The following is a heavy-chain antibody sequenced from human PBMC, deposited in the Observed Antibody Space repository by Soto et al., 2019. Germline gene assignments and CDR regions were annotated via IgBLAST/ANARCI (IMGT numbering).Heavy chain of an antibody. CDR3: ARAAYCGGDCYSILDYYYYGMDV. V-gene: IGHV1-69*13. Sequence: GASVKVSCKASGGTFSSYAISWVRQAPGQGLEWMGGIIPIFGTANYAQKFQGRVTITADESTSTAYMELSSLRSEDTAVYYCARAAYCGGDCYSILDYYYYGMDVWGQGTTVTVSS. J-gene: IGHJ6*02. D-gene: IGHD2-21*02. CDR1: GGTFSSYA. CDR2: IIPIFGTA.